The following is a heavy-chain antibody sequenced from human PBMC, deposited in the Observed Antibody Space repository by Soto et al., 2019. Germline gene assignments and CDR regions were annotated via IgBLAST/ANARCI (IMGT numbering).Heavy chain of an antibody. V-gene: IGHV4-34*01. CDR3: ARIGGLRYFDWLPRPNYFDV. Sequence: SETLSLTCAVYGGSFSGYYWSWIRQPPGKGLEWIGEINHSGSTNYNPSLKSRVTISVDTSKNQFSLKLSSVTAADTAVYYCARIGGLRYFDWLPRPNYFDVRGQGTLVTVSS. CDR2: INHSGST. CDR1: GGSFSGYY. J-gene: IGHJ4*02. D-gene: IGHD3-9*01.